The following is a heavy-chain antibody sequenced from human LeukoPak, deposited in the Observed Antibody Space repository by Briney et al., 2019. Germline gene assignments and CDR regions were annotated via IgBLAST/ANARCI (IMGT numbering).Heavy chain of an antibody. CDR1: GYTFTSYG. CDR2: ISAYNGNT. V-gene: IGHV1-18*01. J-gene: IGHJ4*02. CDR3: ARSQWLVDQGDY. Sequence: ASVKVSCKASGYTFTSYGISWVRQAPGQGLEWMGWISAYNGNTNYAQKLQGRVTMTTDTSTSTAYMELRSLGSDDTAVYYCARSQWLVDQGDYWGQETLVTVSS. D-gene: IGHD6-19*01.